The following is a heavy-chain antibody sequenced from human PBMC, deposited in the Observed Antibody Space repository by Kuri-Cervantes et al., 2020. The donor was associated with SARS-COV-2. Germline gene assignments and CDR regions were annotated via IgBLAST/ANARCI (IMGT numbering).Heavy chain of an antibody. J-gene: IGHJ6*03. CDR1: GGSFSGYY. CDR3: ARVREGSRGAYYYYYYMDV. Sequence: SQTLSLTCAVYGGSFSGYYWSWIRQPPGKGLEWIGEINHSGSTNYNPSLKSRVTISVDTSKNQFSPKLSSVTAADTAVYYCARVREGSRGAYYYYYYMDVWGKGTTVTVSS. D-gene: IGHD6-13*01. CDR2: INHSGST. V-gene: IGHV4-34*01.